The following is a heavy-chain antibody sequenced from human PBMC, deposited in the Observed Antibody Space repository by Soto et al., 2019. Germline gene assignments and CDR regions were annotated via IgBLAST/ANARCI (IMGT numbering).Heavy chain of an antibody. CDR2: INPNSGGT. D-gene: IGHD6-13*01. V-gene: IGHV1-2*02. CDR1: GFTFSAYY. CDR3: ARSLLDEYSSSWRSAYYGMDV. Sequence: QVQLVQSGAEVKKPGASVKVSCKASGFTFSAYYIYWVRQAPGQGLEWIGWINPNSGGTNNAQKFQGRVTMTRDTSTSTVYMELSAVIPDDTAVYYCARSLLDEYSSSWRSAYYGMDVWGQGTTVTVSS. J-gene: IGHJ6*02.